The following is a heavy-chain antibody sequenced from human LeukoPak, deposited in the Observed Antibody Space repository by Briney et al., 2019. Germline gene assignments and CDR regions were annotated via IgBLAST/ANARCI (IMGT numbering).Heavy chain of an antibody. V-gene: IGHV4-61*02. J-gene: IGHJ4*02. CDR2: IYTSGSS. CDR1: GGSTTSGSYY. Sequence: SETLSLTCSVSGGSTTSGSYYWTWIRQPAGKGLEWIGRIYTSGSSNYNPSLKSRVTISLDTSKNQFSLKLSSVTVADTAVYYCARGTYGDYAEVYFDYWGQGTLVTVSS. D-gene: IGHD4-17*01. CDR3: ARGTYGDYAEVYFDY.